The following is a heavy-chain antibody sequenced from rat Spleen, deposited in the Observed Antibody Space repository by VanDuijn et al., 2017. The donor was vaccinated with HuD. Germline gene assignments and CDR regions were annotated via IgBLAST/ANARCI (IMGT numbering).Heavy chain of an antibody. V-gene: IGHV5-31*01. CDR2: ITNASGRT. J-gene: IGHJ3*01. D-gene: IGHD1-6*01. CDR3: TTYSDYATSPFAF. CDR1: GFTFKNYW. Sequence: EVQLVESGGGLVQPGGSLRLSCVASGFTFKNYWMTWIRQAPGKGLEWVASITNASGRTYYPDSVKGRFTLSRDNAKSTLYLQMGSLRSEDTATYYGTTYSDYATSPFAFWGRGALVTVSS.